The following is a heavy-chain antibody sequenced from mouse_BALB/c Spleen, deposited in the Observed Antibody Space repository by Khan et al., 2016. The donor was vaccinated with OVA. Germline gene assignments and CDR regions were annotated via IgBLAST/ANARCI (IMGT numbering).Heavy chain of an antibody. CDR3: ATAPYFSYAVDN. CDR1: GHTFTNYG. Sequence: QLQLVQSGPELKKPGETVKISCKASGHTFTNYGMNWVKQAPGKGLKWMGWINTYTGEPTYADDFNGRFAFSLENSASTAYLQINNLQNEDTATYYDATAPYFSYAVDNWGQGTTVTVSS. CDR2: INTYTGEP. V-gene: IGHV9-3-1*01. J-gene: IGHJ4*01. D-gene: IGHD3-2*01.